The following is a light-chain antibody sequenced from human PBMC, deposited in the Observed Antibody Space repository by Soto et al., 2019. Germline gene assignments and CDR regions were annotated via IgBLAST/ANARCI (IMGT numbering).Light chain of an antibody. Sequence: EIVMTQSPATLSVSPGERATLSCRASQSVGIKLAWYQQKPGQAPRLVLYDVSTRATNIPARFSGSGSGTEFTLTNSSLQSEDFAVYYCQQHSIWPLTFGPGTKVDIK. CDR2: DVS. J-gene: IGKJ3*01. V-gene: IGKV3-15*01. CDR3: QQHSIWPLT. CDR1: QSVGIK.